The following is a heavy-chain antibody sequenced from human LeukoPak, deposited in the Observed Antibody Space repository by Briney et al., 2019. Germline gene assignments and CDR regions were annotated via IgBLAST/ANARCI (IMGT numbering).Heavy chain of an antibody. Sequence: GGSLRLSCAASGFTFSNIYMTWVRQAPGKGLEWVANVKQDGSEKYYVDSVKGRFTISRDNAKNALHLQMNSLRAEDTAVYYCARGQGWLVDYWGQGTLVTASS. CDR2: VKQDGSEK. J-gene: IGHJ4*02. V-gene: IGHV3-7*05. CDR3: ARGQGWLVDY. CDR1: GFTFSNIY. D-gene: IGHD6-19*01.